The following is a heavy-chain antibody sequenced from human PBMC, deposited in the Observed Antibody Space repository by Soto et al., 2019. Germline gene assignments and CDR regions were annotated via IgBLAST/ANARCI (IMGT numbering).Heavy chain of an antibody. V-gene: IGHV3-48*02. Sequence: EVQLVESGGGWVQPGGSLRLSCAASGFTFSSYSMNWVRQAPGKGLEWVSYISSSSSTIYYAGSVKGRFTISRDNAKNALYLQMNGLREEDTAVYYCAREWCSGGSCYSVYYYYGMDVWGQGTTVTVSS. J-gene: IGHJ6*02. D-gene: IGHD2-15*01. CDR1: GFTFSSYS. CDR3: AREWCSGGSCYSVYYYYGMDV. CDR2: ISSSSSTI.